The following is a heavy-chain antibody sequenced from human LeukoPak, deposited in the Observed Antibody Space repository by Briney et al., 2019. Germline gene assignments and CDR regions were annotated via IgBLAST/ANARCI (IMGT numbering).Heavy chain of an antibody. CDR3: AKTRLGNDD. CDR1: GFTFSSYA. Sequence: VGSLRLSCAASGFTFSSYAMSWVRQAPGKGLEWVSVISGSGGDTYYADSVKGRFTVSRDNSKDTLHLQMNSLRAEDTAVYYCAKTRLGNDDWGQGTLVTVSS. D-gene: IGHD4-11*01. J-gene: IGHJ4*02. V-gene: IGHV3-23*01. CDR2: ISGSGGDT.